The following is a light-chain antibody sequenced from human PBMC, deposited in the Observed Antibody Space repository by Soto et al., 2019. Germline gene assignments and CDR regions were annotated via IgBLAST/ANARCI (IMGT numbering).Light chain of an antibody. CDR1: SSNVGSNT. CDR2: SNN. J-gene: IGLJ1*01. CDR3: AAWDARLNAYV. Sequence: QSVLTQPPSASGTPGQRVTISCSGSSSNVGSNTVNWYQQLPGTAPKLLIYSNNQRPSGVPDRFSGSKSGTSASLAISGLQSGDEADYYCAAWDARLNAYVLATGPNVTVL. V-gene: IGLV1-44*01.